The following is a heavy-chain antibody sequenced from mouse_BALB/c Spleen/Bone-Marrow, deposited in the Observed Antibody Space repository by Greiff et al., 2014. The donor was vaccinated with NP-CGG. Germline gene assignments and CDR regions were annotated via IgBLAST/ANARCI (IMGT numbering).Heavy chain of an antibody. Sequence: VQLKQSGAELVKPGASVKLSCTASGFNIKDTYMHWVKQRPELGLEWIGKIDPANGNTKYDPKFQGKATITADTSSNTAYLQLSSLTSEDTAVYYCAIYYYGSSGFAYWGQGTLVTVSA. CDR1: GFNIKDTY. CDR3: AIYYYGSSGFAY. CDR2: IDPANGNT. J-gene: IGHJ3*01. V-gene: IGHV14-3*02. D-gene: IGHD1-1*01.